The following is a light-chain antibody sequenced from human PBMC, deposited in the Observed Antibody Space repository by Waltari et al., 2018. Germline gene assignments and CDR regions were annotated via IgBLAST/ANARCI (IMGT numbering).Light chain of an antibody. Sequence: EIVMTQSPAALSVSPGERATLSCRASQIVTSNLAWYQKKRGHSPRLLIYDASIRATGIPARFSGRGSGTEFTLTISSLQSEDFAVYYCQQYNNLQTFGQGTKLELK. CDR1: QIVTSN. CDR3: QQYNNLQT. J-gene: IGKJ2*01. CDR2: DAS. V-gene: IGKV3D-15*01.